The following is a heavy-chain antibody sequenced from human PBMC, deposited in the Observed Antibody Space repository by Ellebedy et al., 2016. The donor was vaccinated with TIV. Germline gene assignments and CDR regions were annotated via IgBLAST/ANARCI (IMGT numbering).Heavy chain of an antibody. Sequence: PGGSLRLSCAASGFTVSNNYMSWVRQAPGKGLEWVSAISGAGGITYYADSVKGRFTISRDNSKNTVFLQMNNPRAEDTAVYYCAKGVAEVVPTNWYFDLWGRGTLVTVSS. J-gene: IGHJ2*01. CDR2: ISGAGGIT. V-gene: IGHV3-23*01. CDR1: GFTVSNNY. CDR3: AKGVAEVVPTNWYFDL. D-gene: IGHD5-12*01.